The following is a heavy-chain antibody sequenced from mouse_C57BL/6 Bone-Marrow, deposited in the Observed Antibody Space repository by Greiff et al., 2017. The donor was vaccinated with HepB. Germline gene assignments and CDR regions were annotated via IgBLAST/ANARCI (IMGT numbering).Heavy chain of an antibody. V-gene: IGHV1-81*01. CDR1: GYTFTSYG. Sequence: QVQLKESGAELARPGASVKLSCTASGYTFTSYGISWVKQRPGQGLEWIGEIYPSSGNTYYHEKLKGKSTLTADKSSSKAYMELRRLTSEDSAGYLCARSHNYYSSSSDYWGQGTTLTVSS. D-gene: IGHD1-1*01. CDR3: ARSHNYYSSSSDY. CDR2: IYPSSGNT. J-gene: IGHJ2*01.